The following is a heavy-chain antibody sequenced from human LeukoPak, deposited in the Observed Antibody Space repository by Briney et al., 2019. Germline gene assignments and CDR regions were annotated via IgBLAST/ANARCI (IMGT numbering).Heavy chain of an antibody. Sequence: ASVTVSCTASGYTFTSYYMHWVRQAPGQGLEWMGIIDPSGGGTNYAQKFQGRVTMTRDTSTRTVYMELSSLRSEDTAVYYCASLGSGSSRIVDFDYWGQGTLVTVSS. CDR3: ASLGSGSSRIVDFDY. D-gene: IGHD3-10*01. CDR1: GYTFTSYY. J-gene: IGHJ4*02. V-gene: IGHV1-46*01. CDR2: IDPSGGGT.